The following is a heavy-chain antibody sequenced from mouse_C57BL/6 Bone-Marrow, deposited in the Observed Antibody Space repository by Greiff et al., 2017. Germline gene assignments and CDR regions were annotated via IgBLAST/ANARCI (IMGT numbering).Heavy chain of an antibody. V-gene: IGHV5-6*01. CDR3: ARQKAMDY. CDR2: ISSGGSYT. J-gene: IGHJ4*01. CDR1: GFTFSSYG. Sequence: EVQVVESGGDLVKPGGSLKLSCAASGFTFSSYGMSWVRQTPDKRLEWVATISSGGSYTYYPDSVKGRFTISRDNAKNTLYLQMSSLKSEDTAMYYCARQKAMDYWGQGTSVTVSS.